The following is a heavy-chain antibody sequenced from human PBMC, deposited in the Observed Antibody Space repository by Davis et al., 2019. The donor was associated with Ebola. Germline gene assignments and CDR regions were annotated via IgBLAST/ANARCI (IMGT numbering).Heavy chain of an antibody. CDR3: ARESRLGYCSGGSCQSSYYFDY. D-gene: IGHD2-15*01. Sequence: PGGSLRLSCAASGFTFTNYWMTWVRQAPGKGLEWVANINQDGSELSYLDSVKGRFIISRDNAKNSLFLQMSSLRAEDTAVYYCARESRLGYCSGGSCQSSYYFDYWGQGTLVTVSS. J-gene: IGHJ4*02. V-gene: IGHV3-7*01. CDR2: INQDGSEL. CDR1: GFTFTNYW.